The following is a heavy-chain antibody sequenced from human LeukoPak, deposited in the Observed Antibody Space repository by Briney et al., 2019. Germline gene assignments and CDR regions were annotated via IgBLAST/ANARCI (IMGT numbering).Heavy chain of an antibody. Sequence: SETLSLTCTVSSGSMSSSSYYWGWIRQPPGKGLEWIGSIYYSGNTYYNPSLKSRVTISVDTSKNQFSLKPSSVTAADTAVYYCARHVWLQPFDYWGQGTLVTVSS. V-gene: IGHV4-39*01. J-gene: IGHJ4*02. CDR3: ARHVWLQPFDY. CDR2: IYYSGNT. D-gene: IGHD3-9*01. CDR1: SGSMSSSSYY.